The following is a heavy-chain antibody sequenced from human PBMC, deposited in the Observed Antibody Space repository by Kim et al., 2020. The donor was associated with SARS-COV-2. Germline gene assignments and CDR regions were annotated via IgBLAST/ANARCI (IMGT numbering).Heavy chain of an antibody. Sequence: GGSLRLSCAASGFTFSSYSMNWVRQAPGKGLEWVSYISSSSSTIYYADSVKGRFTISRDNAKNSLYLQMNSLRDEDTAVYYCARSWSSGWYESPIRHFDYWGQGTLVTVSS. CDR3: ARSWSSGWYESPIRHFDY. J-gene: IGHJ4*02. CDR2: ISSSSSTI. V-gene: IGHV3-48*02. CDR1: GFTFSSYS. D-gene: IGHD6-19*01.